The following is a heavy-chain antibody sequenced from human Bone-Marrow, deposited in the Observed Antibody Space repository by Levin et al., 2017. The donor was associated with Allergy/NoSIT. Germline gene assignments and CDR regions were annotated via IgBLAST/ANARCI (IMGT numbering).Heavy chain of an antibody. CDR1: GGSFSGYY. CDR2: INHSGST. Sequence: PSETLSLTCAVYGGSFSGYYWSWIRQPPGKGLEWIGEINHSGSTNYNPSLKSRVTISVDTSKNQFSLKLSSVTAADTAVYYCARGRFLEWLLGLTNYYYYYGMDVWGQGTTVTVSS. CDR3: ARGRFLEWLLGLTNYYYYYGMDV. D-gene: IGHD3-3*01. J-gene: IGHJ6*02. V-gene: IGHV4-34*01.